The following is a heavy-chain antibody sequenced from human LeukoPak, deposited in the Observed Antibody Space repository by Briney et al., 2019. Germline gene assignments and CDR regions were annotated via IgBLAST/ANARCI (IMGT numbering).Heavy chain of an antibody. J-gene: IGHJ4*02. CDR3: AHRRHDILTGYLNYFDY. V-gene: IGHV2-5*01. D-gene: IGHD3-9*01. CDR2: IYWNDDK. Sequence: SGPTLVKPTQTLTLTCTFSGFSLSTSGVGVGWIRQPPGKALEWLALIYWNDDKRYSPSLRSRLTITKDTSKNQVVLTMTNMDPVDTATYYCAHRRHDILTGYLNYFDYWGQGTLVTVSS. CDR1: GFSLSTSGVG.